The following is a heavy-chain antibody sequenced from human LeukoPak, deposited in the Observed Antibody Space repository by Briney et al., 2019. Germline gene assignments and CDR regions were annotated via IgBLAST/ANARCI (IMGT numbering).Heavy chain of an antibody. Sequence: GGSLRLSCTASGFIYSNYGMGWVRQAPGKGLEWVSYISGSGSYIYYADSVKGRFTISRDNAENSLYLQMNSLRAEDTAVYYCARGHSSGYYPKYWGQGTLVTVSS. D-gene: IGHD3-22*01. CDR3: ARGHSSGYYPKY. CDR2: ISGSGSYI. V-gene: IGHV3-21*05. J-gene: IGHJ4*02. CDR1: GFIYSNYG.